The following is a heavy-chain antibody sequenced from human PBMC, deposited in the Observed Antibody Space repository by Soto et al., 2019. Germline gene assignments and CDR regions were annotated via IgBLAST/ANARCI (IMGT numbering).Heavy chain of an antibody. CDR3: ARKNVGSTTGYWYFDL. CDR1: GCSISSSSYY. Sequence: SDTLSLTCTVSGCSISSSSYYWGWIRQPPGKGLERIGSIYYSGSTYYNPSLKSRVTISVDTSKNQFSLKLSSVTAADTAVYYCARKNVGSTTGYWYFDLWGRGTLVTVSS. CDR2: IYYSGST. D-gene: IGHD1-26*01. V-gene: IGHV4-39*01. J-gene: IGHJ2*01.